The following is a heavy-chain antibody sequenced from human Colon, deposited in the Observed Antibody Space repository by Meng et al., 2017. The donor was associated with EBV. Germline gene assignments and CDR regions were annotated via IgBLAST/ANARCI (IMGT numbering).Heavy chain of an antibody. CDR3: ARNYYFDY. CDR1: GGSINSGDYY. J-gene: IGHJ4*02. Sequence: QGRLQVSGPGPVNPSQTLSLTCTVSGGSINSGDYYWSWIRQPPGKGLEWIGYIYYTGSTYYNPSLKSRVTISMDTSKNQFSLRLSSVTAADTAVYYCARNYYFDYWGQGTLVTVSS. V-gene: IGHV4-30-4*01. CDR2: IYYTGST.